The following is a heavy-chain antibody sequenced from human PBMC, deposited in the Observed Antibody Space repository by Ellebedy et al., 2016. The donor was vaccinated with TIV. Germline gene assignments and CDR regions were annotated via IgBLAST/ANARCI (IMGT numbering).Heavy chain of an antibody. Sequence: AASVKDSCKASGYTFTTYGISRVPQAPGQGLEWMGWISPYNGNTNYAQKPQGRVTMTTDTSTSTAYMELRSLTYDDTAVYYCARDLYYDEPPYDCWGQGTLVTVSS. CDR1: GYTFTTYG. J-gene: IGHJ4*02. D-gene: IGHD3-22*01. CDR2: ISPYNGNT. V-gene: IGHV1-18*04. CDR3: ARDLYYDEPPYDC.